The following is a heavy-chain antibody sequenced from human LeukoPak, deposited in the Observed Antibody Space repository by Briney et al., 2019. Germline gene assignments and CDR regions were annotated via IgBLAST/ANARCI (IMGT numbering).Heavy chain of an antibody. V-gene: IGHV1-69*06. CDR1: GGTFSSYA. CDR3: ARGLGSGYDYGYYFDY. D-gene: IGHD5-12*01. Sequence: SVKVSCKASGGTFSSYAISWVRQAPGQGLEWMGGIIPIFGTANYAQKFQGRVTITADKSTSTAYMELSSLRSEDTAVYYCARGLGSGYDYGYYFDYWGQGTLVTVSS. J-gene: IGHJ4*02. CDR2: IIPIFGTA.